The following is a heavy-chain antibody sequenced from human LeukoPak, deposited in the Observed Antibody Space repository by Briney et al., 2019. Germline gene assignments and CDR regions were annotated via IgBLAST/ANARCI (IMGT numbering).Heavy chain of an antibody. V-gene: IGHV3-53*01. D-gene: IGHD5-12*01. CDR1: GFTVSSNY. CDR3: ARASGYSGFDPFDY. J-gene: IGHJ4*02. Sequence: GGSLRLSCAASGFTVSSNYMSRVRQAPGKGLEWVSIIYSGGDTYYADSVRGRFTISRDNSKNTLYLQMNRLRAEDTAVYYCARASGYSGFDPFDYWGQGTLVTVSS. CDR2: IYSGGDT.